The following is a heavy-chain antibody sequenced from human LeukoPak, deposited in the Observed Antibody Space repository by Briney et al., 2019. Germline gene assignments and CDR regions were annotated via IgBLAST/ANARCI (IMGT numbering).Heavy chain of an antibody. CDR3: AKESGALGAPLYDY. Sequence: GGSLRLSCVASGFIFRNYAMSWVRRAPGEGLEWVSGISDNGGGTYYADSLKGRFTISRDNSKNMLYLRMNSLRAEDTAVYYCAKESGALGAPLYDYWGRGILVTASS. CDR1: GFIFRNYA. CDR2: ISDNGGGT. J-gene: IGHJ4*02. D-gene: IGHD4/OR15-4a*01. V-gene: IGHV3-23*01.